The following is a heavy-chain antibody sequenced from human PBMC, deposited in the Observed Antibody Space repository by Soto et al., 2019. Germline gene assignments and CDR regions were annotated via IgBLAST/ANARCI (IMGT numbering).Heavy chain of an antibody. J-gene: IGHJ6*02. CDR2: IDASGNS. Sequence: SETLSLTCTVSVDSITTYYWNWIRQPAGKGLEWIGRIDASGNSNYNPSLNSRVTLSIDTSKEQFSLKLTSVSAADTAVYYCARFSNNWFQTEGMDVWGQGTTVTVSS. CDR1: VDSITTYY. CDR3: ARFSNNWFQTEGMDV. D-gene: IGHD6-13*01. V-gene: IGHV4-4*07.